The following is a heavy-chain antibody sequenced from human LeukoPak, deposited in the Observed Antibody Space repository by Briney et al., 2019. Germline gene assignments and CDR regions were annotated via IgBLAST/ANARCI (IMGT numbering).Heavy chain of an antibody. D-gene: IGHD2-15*01. Sequence: SETLSLTCTVSGGSISSSSYYWGWIRQPPGKGLEWIGSIYYSGSTYYNPSLKSRVTISVDTSKNQFSLKLSSVTAADTAVYYCARVSSVAATSYYYYYYMDVWGKGTTVTVSS. CDR2: IYYSGST. V-gene: IGHV4-39*07. CDR1: GGSISSSSYY. J-gene: IGHJ6*03. CDR3: ARVSSVAATSYYYYYYMDV.